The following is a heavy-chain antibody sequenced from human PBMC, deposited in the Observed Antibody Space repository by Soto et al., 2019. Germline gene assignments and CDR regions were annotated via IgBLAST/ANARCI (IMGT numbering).Heavy chain of an antibody. CDR1: GFIFSSYV. J-gene: IGHJ4*02. D-gene: IGHD3-16*01. CDR2: IGGTSGST. V-gene: IGHV3-23*04. Sequence: EVQLVESGGGLVKPGGSLRLSCAASGFIFSSYVMGWVRQAPGKGLEWVSAIGGTSGSTYYADSVKGRFTISRDNSKNTVWLQMNSLSAEDTAVYFCAKRRGEGFFDYWGQGTLVTVSS. CDR3: AKRRGEGFFDY.